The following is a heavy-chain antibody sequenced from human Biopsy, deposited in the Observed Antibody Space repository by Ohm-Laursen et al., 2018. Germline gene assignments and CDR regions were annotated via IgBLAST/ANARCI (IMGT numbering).Heavy chain of an antibody. CDR3: ARDYQPYLATIHYYYYGMDV. Sequence: ASVKVSCKASGYTFTTYGISWVRQAPGQGLEWMGWIRTDNGATDYAQNLQGRVTMTTDTSAATAYMELRSLRSDDTAVYYCARDYQPYLATIHYYYYGMDVWGQGTTVTVSS. V-gene: IGHV1-18*04. D-gene: IGHD2-2*01. CDR2: IRTDNGAT. J-gene: IGHJ6*02. CDR1: GYTFTTYG.